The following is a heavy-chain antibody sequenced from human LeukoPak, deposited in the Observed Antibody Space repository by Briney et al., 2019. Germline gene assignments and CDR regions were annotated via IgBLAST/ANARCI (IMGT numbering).Heavy chain of an antibody. CDR3: ASLPTYYYDSSGVKTDY. CDR1: GFTFSSYA. CDR2: ISYDGSNK. J-gene: IGHJ4*02. V-gene: IGHV3-30-3*01. Sequence: GRSLRLSCAASGFTFSSYAMHWVRQAPGKGLEWEAVISYDGSNKYYADSVKGRFTISRDNSKNTLYLQMNSLRAEDTAVYYCASLPTYYYDSSGVKTDYWGQGTLVTVSS. D-gene: IGHD3-22*01.